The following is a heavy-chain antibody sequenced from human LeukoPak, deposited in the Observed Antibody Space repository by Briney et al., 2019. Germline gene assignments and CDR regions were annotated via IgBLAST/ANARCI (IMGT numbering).Heavy chain of an antibody. CDR1: GFTFRTYS. CDR3: AKSRREGTYYYGSGSFIFDY. J-gene: IGHJ4*02. CDR2: IGGSGSFI. D-gene: IGHD3-10*01. Sequence: GGSLRLSCAASGFTFRTYSIIWVRQAPGKGLEWVSHIGGSGSFIYYADSVKGRFTISRDNAKNSVFLQMNSLRAEDTAVYYCAKSRREGTYYYGSGSFIFDYWGQGTLVTVSS. V-gene: IGHV3-21*05.